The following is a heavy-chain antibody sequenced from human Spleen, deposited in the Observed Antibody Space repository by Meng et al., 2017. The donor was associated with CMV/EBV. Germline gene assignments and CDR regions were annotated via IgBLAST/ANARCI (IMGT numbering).Heavy chain of an antibody. CDR1: GFTFSGSD. Sequence: LLCPASGFTFSGSDLHWVRQATVKGLVWVSAIGTAGDTYYPGSVEGRFTISRENAKNSLYLQMNYLTAGDTAVYYCARGGSDAFDVWGQGTMVTVSS. V-gene: IGHV3-13*01. CDR3: ARGGSDAFDV. CDR2: IGTAGDT. J-gene: IGHJ3*01.